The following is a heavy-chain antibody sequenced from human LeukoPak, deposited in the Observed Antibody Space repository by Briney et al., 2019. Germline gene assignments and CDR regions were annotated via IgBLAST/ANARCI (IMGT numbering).Heavy chain of an antibody. CDR2: IYYSGST. Sequence: SETLSLTCTVSGGSINSYCWSWIRQPPGKGLEWIGYIYYSGSTNYNPSLKSRVTISVDTSKNQFSLRLSSVTAADTAVYFCARGAAGTGAADYWGQGTLVTVSS. V-gene: IGHV4-59*01. J-gene: IGHJ4*02. CDR3: ARGAAGTGAADY. D-gene: IGHD6-13*01. CDR1: GGSINSYC.